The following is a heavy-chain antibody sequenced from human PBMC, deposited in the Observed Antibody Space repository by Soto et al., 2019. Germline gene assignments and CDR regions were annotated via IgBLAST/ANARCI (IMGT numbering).Heavy chain of an antibody. CDR1: GASLSDFS. CDR3: AMGYYFDY. CDR2: VFYSGNT. Sequence: LSLTCSVSGASLSDFSWSWIRQRPRRGLEWIAYVFYSGNTNSNASLKSRVTISVDTSKKQFSLRLRSVTAADTAVYYCAMGYYFDYWGQGALVTVSS. V-gene: IGHV4-59*01. J-gene: IGHJ4*02.